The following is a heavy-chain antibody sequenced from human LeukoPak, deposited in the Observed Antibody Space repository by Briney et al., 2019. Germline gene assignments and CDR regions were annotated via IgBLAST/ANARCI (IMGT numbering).Heavy chain of an antibody. V-gene: IGHV3-11*06. D-gene: IGHD2-2*01. Sequence: PGGSLRLSCAASGFTFSDYYMSWIRQAPGKGLEWVSYISSSSSYTNYADSVKGRFTISRDNAKNSLYLQMNSLRAEDTAVYYCARGGCSSTSCYSRAAFDIWGQGTMVTVSS. J-gene: IGHJ3*02. CDR1: GFTFSDYY. CDR2: ISSSSSYT. CDR3: ARGGCSSTSCYSRAAFDI.